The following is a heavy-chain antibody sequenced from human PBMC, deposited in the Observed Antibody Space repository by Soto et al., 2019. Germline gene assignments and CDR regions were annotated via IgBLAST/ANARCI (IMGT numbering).Heavy chain of an antibody. Sequence: GASVKLSCKACGGSFSSYAISWVRQAPGQGLEWMGGIIPIFGTANYAQKFQGRVTITADESTSTAYMELSSLRSEDTAVYYCARSGRLNCSSTSCYHFDYWGQGTLVTVSS. CDR1: GGSFSSYA. J-gene: IGHJ4*02. CDR3: ARSGRLNCSSTSCYHFDY. V-gene: IGHV1-69*13. CDR2: IIPIFGTA. D-gene: IGHD2-2*01.